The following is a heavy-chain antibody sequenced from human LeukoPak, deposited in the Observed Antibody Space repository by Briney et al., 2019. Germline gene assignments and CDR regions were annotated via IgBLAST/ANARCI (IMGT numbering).Heavy chain of an antibody. V-gene: IGHV4-39*01. D-gene: IGHD4/OR15-4a*01. CDR1: GGSISSSSYY. J-gene: IGHJ6*03. CDR3: ARGITNYLEYYFYMDV. CDR2: IYYSGST. Sequence: SETLSLTCTVSGGSISSSSYYWGWIRQPPGKGLEWIGSIYYSGSTYYNPSLKSRVTISVDTSKNQFSLKLSSVTAADTAVYYCARGITNYLEYYFYMDVWGKGTTVTVSS.